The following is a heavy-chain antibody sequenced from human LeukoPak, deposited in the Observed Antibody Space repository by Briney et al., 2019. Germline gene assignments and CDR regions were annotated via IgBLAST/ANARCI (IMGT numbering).Heavy chain of an antibody. D-gene: IGHD6-13*01. V-gene: IGHV3-30*02. CDR2: IRYDGSNK. J-gene: IGHJ4*02. CDR1: GFTFSDYY. CDR3: ARDHGGSSSWYLGLQDY. Sequence: GGSLRLSCAASGFTFSDYYMSWIRQAPGKGLEWVAFIRYDGSNKYYADSVEGRFTISRDNSKNTLYLQMNSLRAEDTAVYYCARDHGGSSSWYLGLQDYWGQGTLVTVSS.